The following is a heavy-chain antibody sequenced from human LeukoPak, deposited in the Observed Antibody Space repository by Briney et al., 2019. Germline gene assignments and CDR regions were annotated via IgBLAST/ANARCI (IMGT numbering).Heavy chain of an antibody. CDR1: RFTFSSYT. CDR3: TRGSYGDCEY. J-gene: IGHJ4*02. V-gene: IGHV3-21*01. D-gene: IGHD4-17*01. Sequence: GGSLRLSCSASRFTFSSYTMNWVRQAPGKGLEWVSSIEPSSTYIYYADSVKGRFTISRDNAQNSLYLQMNSLRAEDTAVYYCTRGSYGDCEYWGQGTLVTVSS. CDR2: IEPSSTYI.